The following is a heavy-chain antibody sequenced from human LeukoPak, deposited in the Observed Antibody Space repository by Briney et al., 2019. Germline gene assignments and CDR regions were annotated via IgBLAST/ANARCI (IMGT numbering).Heavy chain of an antibody. D-gene: IGHD3-22*01. CDR3: ARWGYYYDSSVNAFDI. CDR2: IYHSGST. V-gene: IGHV4-4*02. CDR1: GGSISSSNW. J-gene: IGHJ3*02. Sequence: SGTLSLTCADSGGSISSSNWWSWVRQPPGKGLEWIGEIYHSGSTNYNPSLKSRVTISVDKSKNQFSLKLSSVTAADTAVYYCARWGYYYDSSVNAFDIWGQGTMVTVSS.